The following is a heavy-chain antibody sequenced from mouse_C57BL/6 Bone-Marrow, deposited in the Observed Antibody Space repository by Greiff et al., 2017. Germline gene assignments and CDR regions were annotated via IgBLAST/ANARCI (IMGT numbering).Heavy chain of an antibody. CDR1: GYTFTDYY. CDR3: VRSAMAAWFAY. Sequence: EVQLQQSGPELVKPGASVKISCKASGYTFTDYYMNWVKQSHGKSLEWIGDINPNNGGTSYNQKFKGKATLTVDKSSSTAYMELRSLTSEDSAVYYCVRSAMAAWFAYWGQGTLATVSA. CDR2: INPNNGGT. J-gene: IGHJ3*01. D-gene: IGHD2-1*01. V-gene: IGHV1-26*01.